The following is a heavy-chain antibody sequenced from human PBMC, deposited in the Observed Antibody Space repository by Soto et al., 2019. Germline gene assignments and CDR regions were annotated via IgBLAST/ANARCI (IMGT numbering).Heavy chain of an antibody. V-gene: IGHV3-33*01. J-gene: IGHJ6*02. CDR3: ARPFYDILNGTLYGMDV. D-gene: IGHD3-9*01. CDR1: GFTFSSYG. CDR2: IWYDGSNK. Sequence: PVGSLRLSCAASGFTFSSYGMHWVRQAPGKGLEWVAVIWYDGSNKYYADSVKGRFTISRDNSKNTLYLQMNSLRAEDTAVYYCARPFYDILNGTLYGMDVWGQGTTVTVSS.